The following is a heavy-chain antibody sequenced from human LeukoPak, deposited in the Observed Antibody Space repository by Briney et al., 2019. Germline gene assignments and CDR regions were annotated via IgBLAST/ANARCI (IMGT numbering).Heavy chain of an antibody. Sequence: KPSETLSLTCTVSGGSISSYYWSWIRQPPGKGLEWIGYISYSGSTNYNPSLKSRVTISVDTSKNQFSLKLSSVTAADTAVYYCARDVIRHGDILTGYYRWFDPWGQGTLVTVSS. CDR1: GGSISSYY. D-gene: IGHD3-9*01. CDR2: ISYSGST. V-gene: IGHV4-59*01. J-gene: IGHJ5*02. CDR3: ARDVIRHGDILTGYYRWFDP.